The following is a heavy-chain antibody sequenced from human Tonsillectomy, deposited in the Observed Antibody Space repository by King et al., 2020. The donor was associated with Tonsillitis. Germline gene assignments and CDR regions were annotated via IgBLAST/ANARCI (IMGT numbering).Heavy chain of an antibody. CDR1: GASISRNY. CDR2: IYYSGTT. CDR3: ARDFYDSSGYRGYFEY. J-gene: IGHJ4*02. D-gene: IGHD3-22*01. V-gene: IGHV4-59*01. Sequence: PLQESGPGLVRPSETLSLTCTVSGASISRNYSNWVRQPPGRGLEWIGYIYYSGTTDYNPSLGSRVTISVDTSKNQFSLNLTSVTAADTAVYYCARDFYDSSGYRGYFEYWGQGALVTVSS.